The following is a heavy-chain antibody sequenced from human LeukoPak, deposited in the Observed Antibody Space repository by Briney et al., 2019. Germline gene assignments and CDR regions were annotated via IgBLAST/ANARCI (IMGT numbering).Heavy chain of an antibody. Sequence: PGGSLRLSCAASGFTFSSYWMHWVRQAPGKGLVWVSRINSDGSSTSYADSVKGRFTISRDTAKNSLYLQMTSLRAEDTAVYYCAAGDFWWTTNWGQGTLVAVSS. CDR2: INSDGSST. V-gene: IGHV3-74*01. CDR3: AAGDFWWTTN. J-gene: IGHJ4*02. D-gene: IGHD3-3*01. CDR1: GFTFSSYW.